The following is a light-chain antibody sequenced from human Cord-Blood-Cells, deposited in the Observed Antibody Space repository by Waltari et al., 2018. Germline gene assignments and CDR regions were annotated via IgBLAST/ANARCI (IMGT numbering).Light chain of an antibody. J-gene: IGKJ1*01. V-gene: IGKV3-15*01. CDR2: CAS. CDR3: QQYNNWHPWT. CDR1: QSVSSN. Sequence: IVLTPSPATLSVCPGERATLPCRASQSVSSNLVWYQQKPGQAPRLLIYCASTRDTGSPARLSGGGSATEYTLTISSLQSEDFSVYYCQQYNNWHPWTFGQGTKVEIK.